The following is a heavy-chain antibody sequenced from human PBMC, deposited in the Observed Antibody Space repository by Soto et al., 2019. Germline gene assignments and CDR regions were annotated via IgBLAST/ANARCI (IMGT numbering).Heavy chain of an antibody. CDR3: ARRGSVSYYDY. CDR1: GFTFRSYA. V-gene: IGHV3-23*01. J-gene: IGHJ4*02. Sequence: EVQLLESGGGLVQPGGSLRLSCAASGFTFRSYAIRWVRQAPVKGLEWVSAISGSGGSTYYADSVKGRFTISRDNSKNTLYLQMNSLRAEDTVVYYCARRGSVSYYDYWGQGTLVTVSS. D-gene: IGHD6-19*01. CDR2: ISGSGGST.